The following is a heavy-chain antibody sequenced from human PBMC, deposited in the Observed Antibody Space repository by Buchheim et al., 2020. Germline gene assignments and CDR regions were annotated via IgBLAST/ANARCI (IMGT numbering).Heavy chain of an antibody. Sequence: QVQLQQWGAGLLKPSETLSLTCAVSGGSFSGYYWSWIRQPPGKGLEWIGEINHSGSTNYNPSLKSRVTISVDTSKNQFSLKLSSVTAADTAVYYCARAETYYDFWSGYYGAEYFQHWGQGTL. CDR2: INHSGST. D-gene: IGHD3-3*01. V-gene: IGHV4-34*01. CDR3: ARAETYYDFWSGYYGAEYFQH. J-gene: IGHJ1*01. CDR1: GGSFSGYY.